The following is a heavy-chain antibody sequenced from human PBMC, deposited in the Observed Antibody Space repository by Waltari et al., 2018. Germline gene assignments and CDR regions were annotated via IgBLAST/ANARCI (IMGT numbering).Heavy chain of an antibody. CDR1: GGTFSSYA. V-gene: IGHV1-69*01. CDR2: IIPIFGTA. D-gene: IGHD2-2*01. Sequence: QVQLVQSGAEVTKPGSSVKVSCKASGGTFSSYAIRWVRQAPGQGLEWMGVIIPIFGTASYAQKFQGRVTITADESTSTAYMELSSLRSEDTAVYYCARDWGYCSSTSCLYYFDYWGQGTLVTVSS. CDR3: ARDWGYCSSTSCLYYFDY. J-gene: IGHJ4*02.